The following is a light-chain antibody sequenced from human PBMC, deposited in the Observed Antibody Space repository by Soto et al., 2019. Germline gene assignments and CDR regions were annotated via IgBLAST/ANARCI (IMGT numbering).Light chain of an antibody. CDR1: PSVANF. V-gene: IGKV3-11*01. J-gene: IGKJ3*01. Sequence: EIVLTQSPATLSLSPGERATLSCRASPSVANFVAWYQQKPGQAPRLLIYGAFNRATGIPARFSGSGSGTDFTLTISSLEPEDAAVYYCQQYGSSFTFGPGTKVDIK. CDR3: QQYGSSFT. CDR2: GAF.